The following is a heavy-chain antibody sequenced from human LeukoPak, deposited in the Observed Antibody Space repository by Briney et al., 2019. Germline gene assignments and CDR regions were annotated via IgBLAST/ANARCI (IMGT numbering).Heavy chain of an antibody. CDR3: ARGGYYGSGNDFRFDP. CDR2: IHYTGST. D-gene: IGHD3-10*01. V-gene: IGHV4-61*01. J-gene: IGHJ5*02. Sequence: SETLSLTCTVSGGSISSTSYYWSWIRQSPGKGLECIGYIHYTGSTNYNPSLKSRVTISVETSKNQFSLKLKSVTAADTAVYYCARGGYYGSGNDFRFDPWGQGTLVTVSS. CDR1: GGSISSTSYY.